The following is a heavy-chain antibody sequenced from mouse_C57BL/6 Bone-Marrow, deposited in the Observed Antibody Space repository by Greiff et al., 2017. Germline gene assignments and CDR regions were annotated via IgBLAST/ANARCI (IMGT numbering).Heavy chain of an antibody. CDR1: GYTFTDYE. CDR2: IDPETGGT. D-gene: IGHD1-1*01. Sequence: QVQLQQSGAELVRPGASVTLSCKASGYTFTDYEMHWVKQTPVHGLEWIGAIDPETGGTAYNQKFKGKAILTADKSSSTAYMELRSLTSEDSAVYYCTRSGLYYYGSISYYAMDYWGQGTSVTVSS. V-gene: IGHV1-15*01. J-gene: IGHJ4*01. CDR3: TRSGLYYYGSISYYAMDY.